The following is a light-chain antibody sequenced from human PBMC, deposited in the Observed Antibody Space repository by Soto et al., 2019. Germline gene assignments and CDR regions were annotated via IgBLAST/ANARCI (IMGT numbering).Light chain of an antibody. V-gene: IGKV3-15*01. CDR3: HQYSNWPRGT. Sequence: EIVMTQSPATLSVSPGERATLSCRASQSVSRNLAWYQQKPGQAPRLLMYDASTRATGIPARFIGSGSGTDFTLTISSLQSEDFALYYCHQYSNWPRGTLGQGTKVDIK. J-gene: IGKJ2*01. CDR2: DAS. CDR1: QSVSRN.